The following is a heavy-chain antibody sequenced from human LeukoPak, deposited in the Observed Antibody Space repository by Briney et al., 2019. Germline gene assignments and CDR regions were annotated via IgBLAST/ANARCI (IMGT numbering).Heavy chain of an antibody. CDR2: IIPIFGTA. J-gene: IGHJ3*02. V-gene: IGHV1-69*13. CDR1: GGTFSSYA. Sequence: GASVKVSCKASGGTFSSYAISWVRQAPGQGLEWMGGIIPIFGTANYAQKFQGRVTITADESTSTAYMELSSLRSEDTAVYYCARPGVGSGRYGAFDIWGQGTLVIVSS. CDR3: ARPGVGSGRYGAFDI. D-gene: IGHD5-18*01.